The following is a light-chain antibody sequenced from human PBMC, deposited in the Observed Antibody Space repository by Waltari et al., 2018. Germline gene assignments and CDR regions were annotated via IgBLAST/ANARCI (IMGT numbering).Light chain of an antibody. J-gene: IGKJ2*01. CDR3: QQYSSSVMYT. CDR1: ERVSNNF. CDR2: GAS. Sequence: RTRERVSNNFIAWYHQKPGQTPRLLIYGASSRATDIPDRFSGSGSGTDFILIITRLEPEDSGVYFCQQYSSSVMYTFGQGTKLEI. V-gene: IGKV3-20*01.